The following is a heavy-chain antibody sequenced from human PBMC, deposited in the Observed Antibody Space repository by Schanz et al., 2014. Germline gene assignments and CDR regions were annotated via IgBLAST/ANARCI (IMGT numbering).Heavy chain of an antibody. CDR2: INPSSGGT. Sequence: QVQLVQSGAEVKKPGSSVKVSCKASGGTFSSYPITWVRQAPGQGLEWMGWINPSSGGTNYAQKFQGRVTMTRDTSISTAYMELNRLRSDDTAVYYCARAGATLSQWGQGTLVTVSS. CDR1: GGTFSSYP. J-gene: IGHJ4*02. D-gene: IGHD1-26*01. CDR3: ARAGATLSQ. V-gene: IGHV1-2*02.